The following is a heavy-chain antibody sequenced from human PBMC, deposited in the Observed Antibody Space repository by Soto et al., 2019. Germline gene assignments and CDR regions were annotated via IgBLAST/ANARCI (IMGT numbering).Heavy chain of an antibody. D-gene: IGHD2-15*01. CDR3: AXXXXXNXXXXAATRAYYGMDV. V-gene: IGHV1-69*01. J-gene: IGHJ6*02. CDR1: GGTFSSYA. CDR2: IIPIFGTA. Sequence: QVQLVQSGAEVKKPGSSVKVSCKASGGTFSSYAISWVRQAPGQGLEWMGGIIPIFGTANYAQKFQGRVTITADESTSTAYMELSSLRSEDTAXXXCAXXXXXNXXXXAATRAYYGMDVWGQGTTVTVSS.